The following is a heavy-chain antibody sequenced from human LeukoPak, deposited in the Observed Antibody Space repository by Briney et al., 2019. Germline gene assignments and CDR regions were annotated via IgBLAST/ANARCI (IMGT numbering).Heavy chain of an antibody. J-gene: IGHJ5*02. V-gene: IGHV1-46*01. CDR2: INPNGGGT. CDR1: GYTFTSYY. CDR3: ARDTRSMTNWFDP. Sequence: GASVKVSCKAFGYTFTSYYMHWVRQAPGQGLEWMGIINPNGGGTSYAQKFQGRVTMTRDTSTSTVYMELSSLKSEDTAVYYCARDTRSMTNWFDPWGQGTLVTVSS. D-gene: IGHD6-6*01.